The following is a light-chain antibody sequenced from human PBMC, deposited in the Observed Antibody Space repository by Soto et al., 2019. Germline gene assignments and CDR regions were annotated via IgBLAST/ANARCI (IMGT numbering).Light chain of an antibody. J-gene: IGLJ2*01. CDR1: SSNIGNYY. CDR3: AAWDGNLRAVV. Sequence: QSVLTQPPSVSAAPGQTVTISCSGSSSNIGNYYVCWYQHLPGTAPKFLIYENDKRPSGIPDRFSGSKSGTSATLDITGLQTGDEADYYCAAWDGNLRAVVFGGGTKLTVL. V-gene: IGLV1-51*02. CDR2: END.